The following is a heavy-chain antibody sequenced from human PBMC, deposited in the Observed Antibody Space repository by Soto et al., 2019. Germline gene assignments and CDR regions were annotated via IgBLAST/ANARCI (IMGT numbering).Heavy chain of an antibody. J-gene: IGHJ5*02. V-gene: IGHV3-33*01. Sequence: PGGSLRLSCAASGFTFSSYGMHWVRQAPGKGLEWVAVIWYDGSNKYYADSVKGRFTISRDNPKNTLYLQMNSLRAEDTAVYYCARDWPIAAAALDPWGQGTLVTVSS. D-gene: IGHD6-13*01. CDR3: ARDWPIAAAALDP. CDR2: IWYDGSNK. CDR1: GFTFSSYG.